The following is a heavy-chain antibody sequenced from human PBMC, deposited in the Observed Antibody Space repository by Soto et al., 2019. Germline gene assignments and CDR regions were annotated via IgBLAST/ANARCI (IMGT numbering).Heavy chain of an antibody. CDR2: INPSGGST. CDR3: ARDGLPMVRGVII. CDR1: GYTFTSYY. D-gene: IGHD3-10*01. Sequence: ASVKVSCNASGYTFTSYYMHLVRQAPGQGLEWMGIINPSGGSTSYAQKFQGRVTMTRDTSTSTVYMELSSLRSEDTAVYYCARDGLPMVRGVIIWGQGTLVTVSS. V-gene: IGHV1-46*01. J-gene: IGHJ4*02.